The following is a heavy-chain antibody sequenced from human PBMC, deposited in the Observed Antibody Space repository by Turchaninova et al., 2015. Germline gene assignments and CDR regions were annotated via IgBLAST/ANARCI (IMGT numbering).Heavy chain of an antibody. V-gene: IGHV4-30-4*01. CDR3: AREIVVVPAGLVGSFSSRFDP. Sequence: GPGLVKPSQTLSLTCTVSGGSISSGDYYWSWIRQPPGKGLEWIGYIYYSGSTYYNPSLKSRVTISVDTSKNQFSLKLSAVTAADTAVYYWAREIVVVPAGLVGSFSSRFDPWGQGTLVTVSS. CDR2: IYYSGST. CDR1: GGSISSGDYY. J-gene: IGHJ5*02. D-gene: IGHD2-2*01.